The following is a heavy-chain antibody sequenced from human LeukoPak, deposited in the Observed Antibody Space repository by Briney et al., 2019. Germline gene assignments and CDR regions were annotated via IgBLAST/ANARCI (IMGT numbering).Heavy chain of an antibody. CDR3: PLPRGSSGWYKAFDI. J-gene: IGHJ3*02. CDR2: ISGRGGST. Sequence: GGSLRLSCAASGFTFSSYAMSWVRQAPGKGREGVSAISGRGGSTYYADSVKGRFTISRDNSKNTLYLQMNSLRAEDTAVYYRPLPRGSSGWYKAFDIWGQGTMVTVSS. V-gene: IGHV3-23*01. D-gene: IGHD6-19*01. CDR1: GFTFSSYA.